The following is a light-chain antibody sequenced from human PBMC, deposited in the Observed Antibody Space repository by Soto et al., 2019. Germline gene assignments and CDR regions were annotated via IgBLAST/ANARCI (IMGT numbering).Light chain of an antibody. V-gene: IGLV2-14*01. CDR3: SSYTSSGTLV. Sequence: QSALTQPASVSGSPGQSITISCTGTSSDVGGYNYVSWYQQHPGKAPKLMIYEVTSRPSGISNRFSGSKSGNTASLTISGLQSEDEADYYCSSYTSSGTLVFGGGTQLTVL. CDR1: SSDVGGYNY. CDR2: EVT. J-gene: IGLJ3*02.